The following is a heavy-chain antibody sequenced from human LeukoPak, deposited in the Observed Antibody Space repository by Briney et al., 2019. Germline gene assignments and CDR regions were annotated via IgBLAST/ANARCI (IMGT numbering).Heavy chain of an antibody. D-gene: IGHD2-15*01. V-gene: IGHV4-61*02. Sequence: PSETLSLTCTVSGGSISSGSYYWSWIRQPAGKGLEWIGRIYTSGSTNYNPSLKSRVTISVDTSKNQFSLKLSSVTAADTAVYYCARDGEDCSGGSCYVNWFDPWGQGTLVTVSS. CDR2: IYTSGST. J-gene: IGHJ5*02. CDR1: GGSISSGSYY. CDR3: ARDGEDCSGGSCYVNWFDP.